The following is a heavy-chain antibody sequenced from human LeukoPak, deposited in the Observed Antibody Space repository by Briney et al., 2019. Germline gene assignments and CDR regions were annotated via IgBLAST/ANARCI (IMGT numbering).Heavy chain of an antibody. CDR2: ISGSGSTI. CDR3: ASGWPFDY. D-gene: IGHD6-19*01. J-gene: IGHJ4*02. Sequence: GGSLRLSCAASGFTFSDYYMSRIRQAPGKGLEWVSYISGSGSTIYYADSVKGRFTISRDNAKNSLYLQMNSLRADDTAVYYCASGWPFDYWGQGTLVTVSS. CDR1: GFTFSDYY. V-gene: IGHV3-11*01.